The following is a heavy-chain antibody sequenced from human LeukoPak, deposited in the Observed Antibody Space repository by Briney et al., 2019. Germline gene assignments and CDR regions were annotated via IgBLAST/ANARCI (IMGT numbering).Heavy chain of an antibody. J-gene: IGHJ6*03. CDR1: GGSISSSSYY. CDR3: ARDFSYYDYYMDV. Sequence: NPSETLSLTCTVSGGSISSSSYYWGWIRQPPGKGLEWIGSIYYSGSTYYNPSLKSRVTISVDTSKNQFSLKLSSVTAPDTAVYYCARDFSYYDYYMDVWGKGTTVTVSS. CDR2: IYYSGST. V-gene: IGHV4-39*07. D-gene: IGHD6-6*01.